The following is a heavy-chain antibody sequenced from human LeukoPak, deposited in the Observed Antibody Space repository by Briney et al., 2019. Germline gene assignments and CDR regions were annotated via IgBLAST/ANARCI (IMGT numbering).Heavy chain of an antibody. Sequence: SETLSLTCSVSGGSISSTSYSWAWIRQFPGKGLEWIGTIYYSGSTYYNPSLKSRLTISVDTSKNHLSLKLSSVTAADTAVYYCARYREQQLARQRDEYYFDYWGQGTLVTVSS. CDR1: GGSISSTSYS. CDR3: ARYREQQLARQRDEYYFDY. D-gene: IGHD6-13*01. CDR2: IYYSGST. J-gene: IGHJ4*02. V-gene: IGHV4-39*02.